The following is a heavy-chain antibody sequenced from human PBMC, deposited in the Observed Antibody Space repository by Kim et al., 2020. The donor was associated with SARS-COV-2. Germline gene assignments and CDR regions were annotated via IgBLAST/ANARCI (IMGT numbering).Heavy chain of an antibody. V-gene: IGHV1-8*01. D-gene: IGHD2-8*01. CDR3: ARRGSNLMVYAADV. Sequence: AQKFQGRVTMTRNTSISTAYMELSSLRSEDTAVYYCARRGSNLMVYAADVWGKGTTVTVSS. J-gene: IGHJ6*04.